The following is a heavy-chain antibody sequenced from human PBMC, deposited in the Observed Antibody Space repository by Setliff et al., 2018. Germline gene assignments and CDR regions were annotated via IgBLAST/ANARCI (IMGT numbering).Heavy chain of an antibody. CDR1: GYAFSDYG. J-gene: IGHJ4*02. CDR3: SRLVRFCTRTACQRLSGGEF. D-gene: IGHD2-8*01. CDR2: ISPHTGNT. Sequence: GASVKVSCKASGYAFSDYGVTWVRQAPGQGLEWVGWISPHTGNTYYAPNFEGRVSLTTDTSASTAYTELRSLGSDDTAVYYCSRLVRFCTRTACQRLSGGEFWGQGTLVTVSS. V-gene: IGHV1-18*01.